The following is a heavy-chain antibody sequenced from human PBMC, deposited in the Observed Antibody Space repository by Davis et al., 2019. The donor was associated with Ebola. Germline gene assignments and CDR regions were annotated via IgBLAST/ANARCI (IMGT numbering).Heavy chain of an antibody. CDR1: GFTFSSYS. J-gene: IGHJ4*02. Sequence: PGGSLRLSCAASGFTFSSYSMNWVRQAPGKGLEWVSAISGSGGSTYYADSVKGRFTISRDNSKNTLYLQMNSLRAEDTAVYYCAKTRKYSSGWVLFDFDYWGQGTLVTVSS. CDR2: ISGSGGST. D-gene: IGHD6-19*01. V-gene: IGHV3-23*01. CDR3: AKTRKYSSGWVLFDFDY.